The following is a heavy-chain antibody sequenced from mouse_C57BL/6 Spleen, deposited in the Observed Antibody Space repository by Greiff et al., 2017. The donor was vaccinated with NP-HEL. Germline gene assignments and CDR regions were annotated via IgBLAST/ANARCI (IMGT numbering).Heavy chain of an antibody. J-gene: IGHJ1*03. V-gene: IGHV3-6*01. D-gene: IGHD1-1*02. CDR1: GYSITSGYY. CDR3: AREGILSPRYFDV. CDR2: ISYDGSN. Sequence: EVQRVESGPGLVKPSQSLSLTCSVTGYSITSGYYWNWIRQFPGNKLEWMGYISYDGSNNYNPSLKNRISITRDTSKNQFFLKLNSVTTEDTATYYCAREGILSPRYFDVWGTGTTVTVSS.